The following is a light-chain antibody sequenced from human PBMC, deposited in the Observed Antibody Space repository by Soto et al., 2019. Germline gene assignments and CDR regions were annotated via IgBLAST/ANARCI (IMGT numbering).Light chain of an antibody. J-gene: IGKJ2*01. CDR3: QQSHSTPA. Sequence: DIQMTQSPSSLSASVGDRVTITCRASQSISSHLNWYQQKPGKAPKLLIYAASRLQSGVPSVFSGGGSATDFTLGISSLQPEDSATYYCQQSHSTPAFGQGTKLEIK. V-gene: IGKV1-39*01. CDR1: QSISSH. CDR2: AAS.